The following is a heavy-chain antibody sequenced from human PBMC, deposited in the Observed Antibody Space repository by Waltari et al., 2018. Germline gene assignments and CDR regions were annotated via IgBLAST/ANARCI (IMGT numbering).Heavy chain of an antibody. D-gene: IGHD3-10*01. V-gene: IGHV1-24*01. CDR2: LEHEDGET. CDR1: GYTLTEFS. Sequence: QVELVQSGAEVEKPGASVKVSCRVSGYTLTEFSMHWVRQAPGKGLEWLADLEHEDGETIYAQNFKGRVTITEDKAKNSPYLQMSSLRSEDTAVYYCARGGGNELPDYWGQGTLVTVSS. CDR3: ARGGGNELPDY. J-gene: IGHJ4*02.